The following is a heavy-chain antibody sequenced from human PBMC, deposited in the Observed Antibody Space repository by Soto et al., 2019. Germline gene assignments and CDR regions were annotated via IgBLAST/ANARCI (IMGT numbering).Heavy chain of an antibody. CDR3: ARQIYDSDTGPNFQYYFDS. V-gene: IGHV5-10-1*01. CDR1: GYNFAAFW. J-gene: IGHJ4*02. Sequence: PGESLKISCKASGYNFAAFWIHWVRQKPGKGLEWMGRIDPSDSQTYYSPSFRGHVTISVTKSITTVFLQWSSLRASDTAMYYCARQIYDSDTGPNFQYYFDSWGQGTPVTVSS. D-gene: IGHD3-22*01. CDR2: IDPSDSQT.